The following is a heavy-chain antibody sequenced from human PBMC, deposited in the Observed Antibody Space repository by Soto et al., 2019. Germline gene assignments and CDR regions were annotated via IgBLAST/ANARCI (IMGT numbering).Heavy chain of an antibody. CDR1: GYSFTSYW. D-gene: IGHD1-1*01. J-gene: IGHJ6*02. Sequence: PGESLKISCKGSGYSFTSYWIGWVRQMPGKGLEWMGIIYPGDSDTRYSPSFQGQVTISADKSISTAYLQWSSLKASDTAMYYCARQEGYNWDYYYYGMDVWGQGTTVTV. CDR3: ARQEGYNWDYYYYGMDV. CDR2: IYPGDSDT. V-gene: IGHV5-51*01.